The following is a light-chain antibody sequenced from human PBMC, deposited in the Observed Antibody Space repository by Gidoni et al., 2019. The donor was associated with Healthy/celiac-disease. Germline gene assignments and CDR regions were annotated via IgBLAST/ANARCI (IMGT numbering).Light chain of an antibody. CDR3: QQYNNWPRRLT. V-gene: IGKV3-15*01. CDR1: QSVSSN. J-gene: IGKJ4*01. CDR2: GAS. Sequence: EILLTQSPATLSVSPGERATLSCSASQSVSSNLALYQQKPGQAPRLLIYGASTRATGIPASFRGSGYGKEFTITISRLQSEDFAVYYWQQYNNWPRRLTFGGGTKVEIK.